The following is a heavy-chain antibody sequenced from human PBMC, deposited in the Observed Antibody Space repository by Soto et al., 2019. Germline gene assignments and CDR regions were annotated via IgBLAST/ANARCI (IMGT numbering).Heavy chain of an antibody. CDR1: GFTFSSFG. CDR2: IWYDGSNK. D-gene: IGHD3-10*01. Sequence: PGGSLRLSCAASGFTFSSFGMHWVRQAPGKGLEWVAVIWYDGSNKYYADSVKGRFTIPRDNSKNTLYLQMNSLRAEDTAVYYWAKDAYNGSVSYAYWGQGTLVTVSS. CDR3: AKDAYNGSVSYAY. J-gene: IGHJ4*02. V-gene: IGHV3-33*06.